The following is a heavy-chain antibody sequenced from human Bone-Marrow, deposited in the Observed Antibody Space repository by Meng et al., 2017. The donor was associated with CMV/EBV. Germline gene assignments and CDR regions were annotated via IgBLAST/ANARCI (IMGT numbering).Heavy chain of an antibody. Sequence: ASVKVSCKASGYTFSGYYMHWVRQASGQGLEWMGWINPNSGGTNYAQKFQGRVTMTRDTSISTAYMELSRLRSDDTAVYYCARAQAGVGWFDPWGQGTLVTVSS. CDR3: ARAQAGVGWFDP. CDR1: GYTFSGYY. J-gene: IGHJ5*02. CDR2: INPNSGGT. V-gene: IGHV1-2*02. D-gene: IGHD6-19*01.